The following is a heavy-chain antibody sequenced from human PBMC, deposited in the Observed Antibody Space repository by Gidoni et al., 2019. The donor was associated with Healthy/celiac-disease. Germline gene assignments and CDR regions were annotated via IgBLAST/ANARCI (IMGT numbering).Heavy chain of an antibody. V-gene: IGHV3-23*01. D-gene: IGHD3-22*01. Sequence: SWVRQAPGKGLEWVSAISGSGGSTYYADSVKGRFTISRDNSKNTLYLQMNSLRAEDTAVYYCAKGPVLVIRGDFDYWVQGTLVTVSS. CDR2: ISGSGGST. J-gene: IGHJ4*02. CDR3: AKGPVLVIRGDFDY.